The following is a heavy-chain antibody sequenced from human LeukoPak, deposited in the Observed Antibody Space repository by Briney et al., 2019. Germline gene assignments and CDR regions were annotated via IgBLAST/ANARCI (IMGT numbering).Heavy chain of an antibody. J-gene: IGHJ5*02. Sequence: GGSLRLSCAASGFTFSSYGMHWVRQAPGKGLEWVAFIRYDGSNKYYADSVKGRFTIFRDNSKNTLYLQMNSLRAEDTAVYYCAKETKGYCSSTSCYRLSGFDPWGQGTLVTVSS. CDR3: AKETKGYCSSTSCYRLSGFDP. V-gene: IGHV3-30*02. CDR1: GFTFSSYG. D-gene: IGHD2-2*01. CDR2: IRYDGSNK.